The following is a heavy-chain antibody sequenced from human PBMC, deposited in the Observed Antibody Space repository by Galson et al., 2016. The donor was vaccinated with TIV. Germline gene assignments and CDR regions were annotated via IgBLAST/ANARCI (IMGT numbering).Heavy chain of an antibody. CDR3: AVARGGGYNFDS. Sequence: PALVKPTQTLTLTCTFSGFSLTTSGVGVGWIRQSPRRALEFLALIYWDGDKRYSPSLKSRLTITKDTSKKQVVLTMANMDPLDTATYYCAVARGGGYNFDSWGQGTLVTVSS. J-gene: IGHJ4*02. D-gene: IGHD3-16*01. V-gene: IGHV2-5*02. CDR1: GFSLTTSGVG. CDR2: IYWDGDK.